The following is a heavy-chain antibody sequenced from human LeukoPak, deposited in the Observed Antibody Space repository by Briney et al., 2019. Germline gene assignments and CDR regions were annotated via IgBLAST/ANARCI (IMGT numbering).Heavy chain of an antibody. CDR3: ARALVRSSSYYYYYYMDV. CDR2: IYTSGST. J-gene: IGHJ6*03. V-gene: IGHV4-61*02. CDR1: GGSISSGSYY. Sequence: PSETLSLTCTVSGGSISSGSYYWSWIRQPAGKGLEWIGRIYTSGSTNYNPSLKSRVTISVDTSKNQFSLKLSSVTAADTAVYYCARALVRSSSYYYYYYMDVWGTGTTVTVSS. D-gene: IGHD6-13*01.